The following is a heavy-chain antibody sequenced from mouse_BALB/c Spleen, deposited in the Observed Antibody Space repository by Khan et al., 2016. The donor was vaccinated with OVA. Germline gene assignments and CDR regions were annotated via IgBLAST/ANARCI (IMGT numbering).Heavy chain of an antibody. Sequence: QVQLQQPGAELVRPGASVKLSCKASGYTFTSYWMNWVRQRPKQGLEWIGKINPSDSESHYNQMFNDKATLTVDKSSGTAYMQLSSLTSEDSAVYYCARREKYGYDPSWFAYWGQGTLVTGSA. CDR3: ARREKYGYDPSWFAY. D-gene: IGHD2-2*01. CDR2: INPSDSES. V-gene: IGHV1-52*01. CDR1: GYTFTSYW. J-gene: IGHJ3*01.